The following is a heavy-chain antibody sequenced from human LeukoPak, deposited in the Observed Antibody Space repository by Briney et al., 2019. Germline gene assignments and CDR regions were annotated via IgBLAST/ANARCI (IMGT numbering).Heavy chain of an antibody. CDR1: GGTFSSYA. Sequence: GSSVKVSCKASGGTFSSYAISWVRQAPGQGLEWMGGIIPIFGTANYAQKFQGRVTITADESTSTAYMELSSLRSEDTAVYYCARAEVPAAIYYYYGMDVWGKGTKVTVSS. CDR3: ARAEVPAAIYYYYGMDV. J-gene: IGHJ6*04. CDR2: IIPIFGTA. D-gene: IGHD2-2*01. V-gene: IGHV1-69*01.